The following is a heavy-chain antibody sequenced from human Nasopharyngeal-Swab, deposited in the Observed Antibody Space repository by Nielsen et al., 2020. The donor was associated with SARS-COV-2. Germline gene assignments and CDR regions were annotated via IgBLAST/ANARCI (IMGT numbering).Heavy chain of an antibody. J-gene: IGHJ5*01. Sequence: GGSLRLSCAASGFPFSSYTMNWVRQAPGKGLEWVSSISPTSDYIYYAESVKGRFTISRDNAKNPLFLQMNSLRAEETAIYYCVRGSYGHYDSWGQGALITVSS. CDR2: ISPTSDYI. CDR3: VRGSYGHYDS. CDR1: GFPFSSYT. V-gene: IGHV3-21*06. D-gene: IGHD4-17*01.